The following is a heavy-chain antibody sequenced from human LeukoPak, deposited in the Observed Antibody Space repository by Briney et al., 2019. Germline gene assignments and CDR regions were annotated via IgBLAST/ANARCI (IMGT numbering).Heavy chain of an antibody. CDR2: VSSTGSNI. D-gene: IGHD3-22*01. Sequence: GRSLRLSCAASGFTFSTYEMNWVRQAPGKGLEWVSYVSSTGSNIYYADSVKGRFTISRDNAKNSLYLLMNSLRTEDTAVYYCAATYYYDGSGDYWGQGTLVTVSS. J-gene: IGHJ4*02. V-gene: IGHV3-48*03. CDR3: AATYYYDGSGDY. CDR1: GFTFSTYE.